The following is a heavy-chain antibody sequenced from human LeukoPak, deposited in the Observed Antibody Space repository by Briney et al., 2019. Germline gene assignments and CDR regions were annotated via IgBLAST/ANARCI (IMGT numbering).Heavy chain of an antibody. CDR1: GFTFDDYA. Sequence: PGRSLRLSCAASGFTFDDYAMHWVRQAPGKGLEWVSGISWNSGSIGYADSVKGRFTISRDNAKNSLYLQMNSLRAEDTALYYCAKDIDPVVAATFDYWGQGTLVTVSS. CDR2: ISWNSGSI. CDR3: AKDIDPVVAATFDY. J-gene: IGHJ4*02. V-gene: IGHV3-9*01. D-gene: IGHD2-15*01.